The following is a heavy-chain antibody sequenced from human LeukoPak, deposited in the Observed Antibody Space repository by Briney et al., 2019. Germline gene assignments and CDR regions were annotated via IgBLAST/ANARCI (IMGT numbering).Heavy chain of an antibody. J-gene: IGHJ4*02. V-gene: IGHV1-2*02. D-gene: IGHD3-22*01. CDR1: GYTFTGYY. CDR3: ARAKYYYDSSGCFDY. Sequence: ASVKVSCKASGYTFTGYYMHWVRQAPGQGLEWMGWINPNSGGTNYAQKFQGRVTMTRDTSISTAYMELSRLRSDDTAVYYCARAKYYYDSSGCFDYWGQGTLVTVSS. CDR2: INPNSGGT.